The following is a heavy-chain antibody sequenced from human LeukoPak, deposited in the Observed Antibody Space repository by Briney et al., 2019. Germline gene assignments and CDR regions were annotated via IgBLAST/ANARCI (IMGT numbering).Heavy chain of an antibody. V-gene: IGHV4-59*01. J-gene: IGHJ4*02. D-gene: IGHD4-23*01. Sequence: SETLSLTCTVSGGSISSYYWSWIRQPPGQGLEWIGYIYYSGSTNYNPSLKSRVTISVDTSKNQFSLKLSSVTAADTAVYYCARVTGYGGNSVDYWGQGTLVTVSS. CDR2: IYYSGST. CDR3: ARVTGYGGNSVDY. CDR1: GGSISSYY.